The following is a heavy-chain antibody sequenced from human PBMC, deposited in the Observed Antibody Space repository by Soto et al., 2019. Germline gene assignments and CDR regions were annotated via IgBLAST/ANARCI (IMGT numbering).Heavy chain of an antibody. J-gene: IGHJ5*02. CDR1: VYSFTSYW. Sequence: EVQLVPSGAEVKKPGESLRISCKGSVYSFTSYWISWVRQMPGKGLEWMGRIDPSDSYTNYSPSFQGHVTISADKSISTASLQWRSLKAADTAMYYCARHGGGELNCFAPWGQGTLVTVSS. CDR3: ARHGGGELNCFAP. D-gene: IGHD2-21*01. CDR2: IDPSDSYT. V-gene: IGHV5-10-1*01.